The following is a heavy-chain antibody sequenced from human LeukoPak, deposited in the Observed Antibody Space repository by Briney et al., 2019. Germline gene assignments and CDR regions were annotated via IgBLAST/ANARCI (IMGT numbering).Heavy chain of an antibody. V-gene: IGHV3-21*01. CDR2: ISGRTSNT. J-gene: IGHJ4*02. CDR1: GFTFSTYA. CDR3: ASGRYSNYFDY. D-gene: IGHD4-11*01. Sequence: GGSLRLSCAASGFTFSTYAMSWVRQAPGKGLEWVSAISGRTSNTYYADSVKGRFTISRDNAKNSLYLQMNSLRAEDTAVYYCASGRYSNYFDYWGQGTLVTVSS.